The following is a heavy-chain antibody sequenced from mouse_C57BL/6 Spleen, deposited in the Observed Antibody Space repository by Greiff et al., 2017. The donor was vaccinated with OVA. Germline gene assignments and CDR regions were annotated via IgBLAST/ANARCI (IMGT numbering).Heavy chain of an antibody. V-gene: IGHV7-1*01. CDR3: ARDAPYDYDESYAMDY. D-gene: IGHD2-4*01. J-gene: IGHJ4*01. CDR1: GFTFSDFY. CDR2: SRNKANDYTT. Sequence: EVKLVESGGGLVQSGRSLRLSCATSGFTFSDFYMEWVRQAPGKGLEWIAASRNKANDYTTEYSASVKGRFIVSRDTSQSILYLQMNALRAEDTAIYYCARDAPYDYDESYAMDYWGQGTSVTVSS.